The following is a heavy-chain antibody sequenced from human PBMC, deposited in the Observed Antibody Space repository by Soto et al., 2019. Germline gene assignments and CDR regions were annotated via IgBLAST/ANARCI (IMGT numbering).Heavy chain of an antibody. J-gene: IGHJ4*02. Sequence: QVQLVESGGGVVQPGRSLRLSCAASGFTFSSYGMHWVRQAPGKGLEWVAVISYDGSNKYYADSVKGQFTISRDNSKNTLYLQMNSLRAEDTAVYYCLVLGSGSYLDYWGQGTLVTVSS. V-gene: IGHV3-30*03. CDR1: GFTFSSYG. CDR2: ISYDGSNK. D-gene: IGHD3-10*01. CDR3: LVLGSGSYLDY.